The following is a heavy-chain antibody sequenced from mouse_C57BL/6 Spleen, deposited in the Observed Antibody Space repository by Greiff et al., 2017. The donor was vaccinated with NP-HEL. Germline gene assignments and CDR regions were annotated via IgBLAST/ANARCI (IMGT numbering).Heavy chain of an antibody. CDR2: IDPENGDT. V-gene: IGHV14-4*01. J-gene: IGHJ3*01. Sequence: EVQLQQSGAELVRPGASVKLSCTASGFNIKDDYMHWVKQRPEQGLEWIGWIDPENGDTEYASKFQGKATITADTSSNTAYLQLSSLTSEDTAVYYCTTSTVGSFAYWGQGTLVTVSA. D-gene: IGHD1-1*01. CDR1: GFNIKDDY. CDR3: TTSTVGSFAY.